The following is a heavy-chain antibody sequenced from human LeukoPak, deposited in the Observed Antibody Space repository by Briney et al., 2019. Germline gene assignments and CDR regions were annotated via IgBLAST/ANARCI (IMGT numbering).Heavy chain of an antibody. Sequence: ASVKVSCKATGYTFTGYYMQWVRQAPGQGLEWVGWINSNNGDTNYAQKFQGRVTMTRDTSISTAYMELSGLRSDDTAVYYCARGVAGVYFYYYMDVWGKGTTVTVSS. CDR1: GYTFTGYY. CDR2: INSNNGDT. V-gene: IGHV1-2*02. D-gene: IGHD1-14*01. CDR3: ARGVAGVYFYYYMDV. J-gene: IGHJ6*03.